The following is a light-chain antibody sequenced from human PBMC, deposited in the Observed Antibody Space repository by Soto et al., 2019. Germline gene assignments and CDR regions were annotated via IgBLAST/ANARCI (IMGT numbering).Light chain of an antibody. CDR1: QSVSSN. J-gene: IGKJ3*01. Sequence: EIVMTQSPATLSVSPGERATLSCRASQSVSSNLAWYQQRRGQAPRLLIDGASTRATGIPARFSGSGSGTEFTLTISSLQSEDFAVYYCQQYNKWPLFTFGPGTRVDMK. CDR3: QQYNKWPLFT. CDR2: GAS. V-gene: IGKV3-15*01.